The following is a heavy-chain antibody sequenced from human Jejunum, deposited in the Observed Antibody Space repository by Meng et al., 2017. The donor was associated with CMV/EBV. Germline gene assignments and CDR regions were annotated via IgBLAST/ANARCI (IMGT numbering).Heavy chain of an antibody. D-gene: IGHD2/OR15-2a*01. J-gene: IGHJ4*02. CDR3: TSPEYCNSTTSQNY. CDR1: GFTVSTNS. Sequence: SGFTVSTNSMNWVRQAPGKGLEWVSVIYTSGNTYYADSVKGRFTISRDSSTNTAYLQMNSLRNEDTAVFYCTSPEYCNSTTSQNYWGQGTLVTVSS. CDR2: IYTSGNT. V-gene: IGHV3-53*01.